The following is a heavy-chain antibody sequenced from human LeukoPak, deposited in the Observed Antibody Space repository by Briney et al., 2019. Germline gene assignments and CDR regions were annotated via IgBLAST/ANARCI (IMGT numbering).Heavy chain of an antibody. Sequence: WASVKVSCKASGGTFSSYAISWVRQAPGQGLEWMGGIIPIFGTANYAQKFQGRVTITADESTSTAYMELSGLRSEDTAVYYCARSRDGYNKIKPYYFDYWGQGTLVTVSS. J-gene: IGHJ4*02. D-gene: IGHD5-24*01. V-gene: IGHV1-69*13. CDR1: GGTFSSYA. CDR3: ARSRDGYNKIKPYYFDY. CDR2: IIPIFGTA.